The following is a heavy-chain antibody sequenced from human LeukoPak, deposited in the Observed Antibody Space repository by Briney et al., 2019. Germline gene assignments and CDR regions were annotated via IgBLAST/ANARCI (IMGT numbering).Heavy chain of an antibody. D-gene: IGHD3-3*01. Sequence: ASVKVSCKASGYTFTGYYMHWVRQAPGQGLEWMGWINPNSGGTNYAQKFQGRVTMTRDTSISTAYMELSRLRSDDTAVYYCARDRYYDFWSWCRGWFDPWGQGTLVTVSS. CDR1: GYTFTGYY. CDR2: INPNSGGT. V-gene: IGHV1-2*02. CDR3: ARDRYYDFWSWCRGWFDP. J-gene: IGHJ5*02.